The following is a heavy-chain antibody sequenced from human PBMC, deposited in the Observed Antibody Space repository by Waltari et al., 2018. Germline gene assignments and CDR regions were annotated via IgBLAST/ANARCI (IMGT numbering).Heavy chain of an antibody. J-gene: IGHJ5*02. D-gene: IGHD4-17*01. Sequence: QLQLQESGPGLVKPSETLSLTCSVPGSSIRSSNYYWGWIRQPPGKGLAWIGSMFNGGSTYYNPSLKSRVTISVDTSKNQFSLRLNSVTAADTAIYYCARHGYSGGWFDPWGQGTLVTVSS. CDR3: ARHGYSGGWFDP. CDR1: GSSIRSSNYY. CDR2: MFNGGST. V-gene: IGHV4-39*01.